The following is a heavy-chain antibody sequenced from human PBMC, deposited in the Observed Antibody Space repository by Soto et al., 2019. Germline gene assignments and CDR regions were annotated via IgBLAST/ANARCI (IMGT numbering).Heavy chain of an antibody. CDR3: ARVPPTLNYYDSSGYYVGYYGMDV. J-gene: IGHJ6*02. V-gene: IGHV4-59*01. Sequence: PSETLSLTCAVSVGSISSYYWSWIRQPPGKGLEWIGYIYYSGSTNYNPSLKSRVTISVDTSKNQFSLKLSSVTAADTAVYYCARVPPTLNYYDSSGYYVGYYGMDVWGQGTTVTVSS. D-gene: IGHD3-22*01. CDR1: VGSISSYY. CDR2: IYYSGST.